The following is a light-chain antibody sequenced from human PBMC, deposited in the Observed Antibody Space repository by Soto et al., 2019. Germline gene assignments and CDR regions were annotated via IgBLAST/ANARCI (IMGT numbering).Light chain of an antibody. V-gene: IGLV2-14*01. CDR1: SSDVGGYNY. CDR2: EVS. J-gene: IGLJ3*02. CDR3: GSFTSSTTRV. Sequence: QSALTQPASVSGSPGQSITISCTGTSSDVGGYNYVSWYQQYPGKAPKLMIYEVSNRPSGVSNRFSGSKSGNTASLTISGLQDEDEADYYCGSFTSSTTRVFGGGTKLTVL.